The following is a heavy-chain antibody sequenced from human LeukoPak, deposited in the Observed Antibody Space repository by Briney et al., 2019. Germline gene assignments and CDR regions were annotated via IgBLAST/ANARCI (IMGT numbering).Heavy chain of an antibody. CDR1: GFTFSDYA. D-gene: IGHD3-22*01. V-gene: IGHV3-53*01. Sequence: PGRSLRLSCAASGFTFSDYAMSWFRQAPGKGLEWVSVISNGGSTYYADSVKGRFTISRDNSKNTLYLQMNSLRAEDTAVYYCARGGDSSGYSKRPYDYWGRGTLVTVSS. CDR2: ISNGGST. CDR3: ARGGDSSGYSKRPYDY. J-gene: IGHJ4*02.